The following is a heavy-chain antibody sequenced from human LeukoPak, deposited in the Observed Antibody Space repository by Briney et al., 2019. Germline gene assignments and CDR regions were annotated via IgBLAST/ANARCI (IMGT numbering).Heavy chain of an antibody. D-gene: IGHD6-6*01. CDR3: AAQDGKYRENWFDP. CDR2: IYYSGST. J-gene: IGHJ5*02. V-gene: IGHV4-59*01. Sequence: PPQALSLTCTVSGGSISSYYWSWIRQPPGQGLEWSGYIYYSGSTNYNPSLKSRVTISVDTSKNQFSLKLSSVTAADTAVYYCAAQDGKYRENWFDPWGEGTLVTVSS. CDR1: GGSISSYY.